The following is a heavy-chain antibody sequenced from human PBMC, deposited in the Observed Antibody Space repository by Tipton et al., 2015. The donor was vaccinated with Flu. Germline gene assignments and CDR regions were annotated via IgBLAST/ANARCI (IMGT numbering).Heavy chain of an antibody. D-gene: IGHD3-10*01. CDR1: GDSINNYY. J-gene: IGHJ1*01. CDR3: ARNGGSYSYQH. V-gene: IGHV4-4*07. Sequence: TLSLTCSVSGDSINNYYWTWIRQPAGETLEWIGRVFPSGSTAYNPSLASRVSMSVDTSRNQFSLELSSVTAADTAVYYCARNGGSYSYQHWGQGTLVTVSS. CDR2: VFPSGST.